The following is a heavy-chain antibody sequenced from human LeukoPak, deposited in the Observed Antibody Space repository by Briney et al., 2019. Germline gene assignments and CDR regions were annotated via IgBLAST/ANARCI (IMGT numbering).Heavy chain of an antibody. CDR2: ISYDGSNK. CDR3: ARAGPNSSSWFQYFDY. V-gene: IGHV3-30*04. CDR1: GFTFSSFA. D-gene: IGHD6-13*01. J-gene: IGHJ4*02. Sequence: GRSLRLSCAASGFTFSSFAMHWVRQAPGKGLEWVAVISYDGSNKYYADSVKGRFTISRDNSKNTLYLQMNSLRAEDTAVYYCARAGPNSSSWFQYFDYWGQGTLVTVSS.